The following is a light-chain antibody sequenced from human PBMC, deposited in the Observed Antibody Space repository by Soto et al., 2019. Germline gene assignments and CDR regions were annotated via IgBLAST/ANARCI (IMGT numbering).Light chain of an antibody. V-gene: IGKV3-20*01. CDR3: QQYGIV. Sequence: EVVLTQSPDTLSLSPGERATLSCRASQTISSNYVAWYQQKPGQAPRVLIYGASSRATGIPDRFSGSGSGTHFTLTISRLEPEDFAVYYCQQYGIVFGPGTKVDIK. CDR1: QTISSNY. CDR2: GAS. J-gene: IGKJ3*01.